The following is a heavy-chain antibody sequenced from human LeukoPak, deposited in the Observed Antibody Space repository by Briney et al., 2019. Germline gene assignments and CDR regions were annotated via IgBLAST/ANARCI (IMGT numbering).Heavy chain of an antibody. CDR1: GFTFSSYD. Sequence: PGGSLRLSCAACGFTFSSYDMHWVRQATGKGLEWVSAIGTAGDTYYPGSVKGQFTTSRENAKNTLYLQMNSLRAEDTAVYYCAKDHSGITIFGVVITYFDYWGQGTLVTVSS. V-gene: IGHV3-13*03. CDR2: IGTAGDT. CDR3: AKDHSGITIFGVVITYFDY. J-gene: IGHJ4*02. D-gene: IGHD3-3*01.